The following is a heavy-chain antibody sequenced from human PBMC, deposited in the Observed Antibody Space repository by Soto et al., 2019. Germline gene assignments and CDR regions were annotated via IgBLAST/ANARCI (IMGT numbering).Heavy chain of an antibody. Sequence: ASVKVSCKTSGYTFTSYAMNWVRQAPGQRLEWMGWINAGNGNTKYSQKFQGRVTITRDTSASTAYMELSSLRSEDTAVYYCARDSYHSSGYSWGTPTYYYYGMDVWGQGTTVTVSS. J-gene: IGHJ6*02. D-gene: IGHD3-22*01. V-gene: IGHV1-3*01. CDR2: INAGNGNT. CDR3: ARDSYHSSGYSWGTPTYYYYGMDV. CDR1: GYTFTSYA.